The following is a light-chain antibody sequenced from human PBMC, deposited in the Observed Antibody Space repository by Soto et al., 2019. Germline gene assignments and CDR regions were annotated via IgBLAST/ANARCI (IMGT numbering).Light chain of an antibody. CDR3: LLAYSSSRPV. CDR1: TGDVTSGHY. Sequence: QTVVTQEPSLTVSPGGTVTLTCGSSTGDVTSGHYPYWFQQEPGQAPRTLIYDTSNKHSWTPARFSGSLLGGKAALTLSGAQPEDEAIYYCLLAYSSSRPVFGGGTQLTVL. J-gene: IGLJ2*01. CDR2: DTS. V-gene: IGLV7-46*01.